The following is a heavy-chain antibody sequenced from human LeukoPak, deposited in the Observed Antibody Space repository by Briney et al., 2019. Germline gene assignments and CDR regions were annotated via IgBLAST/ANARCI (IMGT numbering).Heavy chain of an antibody. J-gene: IGHJ4*02. CDR1: GFTFSSYS. CDR3: ARMGIAVAGGLYYFDY. V-gene: IGHV3-48*01. CDR2: ISSSSSTI. Sequence: PGGSLRLSCAASGFTFSSYSMNWVRQAPGKGLEWVSYISSSSSTIYYADSVKGRFTISRDNAKNSLYLQMNSLRAEDTAVYYCARMGIAVAGGLYYFDYWGQGTLVTVSS. D-gene: IGHD6-19*01.